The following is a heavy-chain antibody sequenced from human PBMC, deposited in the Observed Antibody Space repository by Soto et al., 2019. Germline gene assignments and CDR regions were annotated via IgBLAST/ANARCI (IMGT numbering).Heavy chain of an antibody. V-gene: IGHV4-30-2*01. CDR2: IYHSGST. J-gene: IGHJ6*02. CDR3: GQKGYYYGMDV. CDR1: GGSISSGGYS. Sequence: QLQLQESGSGLVKPSQTLSLTCAVSGGSISSGGYSWSWIRQPPGKGLEWIGYIYHSGSTYYNPAPQSRGTISVDRSKNPFPLKLSSVTAADTAVDYCGQKGYYYGMDVWGQGTTVTVSS.